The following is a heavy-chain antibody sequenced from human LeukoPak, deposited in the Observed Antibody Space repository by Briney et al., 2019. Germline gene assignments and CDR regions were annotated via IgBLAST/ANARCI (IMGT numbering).Heavy chain of an antibody. Sequence: GGSLRLSCAASGFTFSDYYMSWIRQAPGKGLEWISYVSSSGSSIYYADSVKGRFTISRDNAKRSLNLQMNSQRVEDTAVYYCARARPRWDFDYWGQGTLVTVSS. CDR2: VSSSGSSI. D-gene: IGHD5-24*01. CDR3: ARARPRWDFDY. J-gene: IGHJ4*02. V-gene: IGHV3-11*04. CDR1: GFTFSDYY.